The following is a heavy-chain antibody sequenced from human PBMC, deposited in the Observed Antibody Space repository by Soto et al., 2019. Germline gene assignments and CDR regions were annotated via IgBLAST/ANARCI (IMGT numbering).Heavy chain of an antibody. D-gene: IGHD6-19*01. V-gene: IGHV1-3*01. CDR2: INAGNGNT. Sequence: QVQLVQSGAEVKKPGASVKVSCKASGYTFTSYAMHWVRQAPGQRLEWMGWINAGNGNTKYSQKFQGRVTITRETSASTAYMELSSLRSEDTAVYYCARGGSSGWYVYWGQGTLVTVSS. CDR3: ARGGSSGWYVY. J-gene: IGHJ4*02. CDR1: GYTFTSYA.